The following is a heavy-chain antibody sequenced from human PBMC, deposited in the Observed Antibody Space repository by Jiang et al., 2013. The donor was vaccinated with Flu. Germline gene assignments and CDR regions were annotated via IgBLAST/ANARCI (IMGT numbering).Heavy chain of an antibody. CDR2: INPNSGGT. J-gene: IGHJ4*02. CDR3: ARDVSSGWFHDTTDY. Sequence: GAEVKKPGASVKVSCKASGYTFTGYYMHWVRQAPGQGLEWMGWINPNSGGTNYAQKFQGRVTMTRDTSISTAYMELSRLRSDDTAVYYCARDVSSGWFHDTTDYWARERWSPSPQ. CDR1: GYTFTGYY. V-gene: IGHV1-2*02. D-gene: IGHD6-19*01.